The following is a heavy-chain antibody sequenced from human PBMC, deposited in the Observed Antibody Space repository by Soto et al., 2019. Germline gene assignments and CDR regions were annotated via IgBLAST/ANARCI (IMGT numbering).Heavy chain of an antibody. D-gene: IGHD6-13*01. CDR1: GYDFTAYD. Sequence: GASEKVSCKASGYDFTAYDINWVRQASGQGLEWMGWMNPINGATGTARRFQGRVSVSRNTATGTAYLELTSLRSDDTAVYYCGRGPSPRAPAGGTPYYYAMDVWGQGTTVTVSS. V-gene: IGHV1-8*02. CDR3: GRGPSPRAPAGGTPYYYAMDV. J-gene: IGHJ6*02. CDR2: MNPINGAT.